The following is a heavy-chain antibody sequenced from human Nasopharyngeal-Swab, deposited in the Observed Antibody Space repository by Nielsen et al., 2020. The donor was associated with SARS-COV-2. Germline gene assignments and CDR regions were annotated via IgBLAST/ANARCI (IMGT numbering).Heavy chain of an antibody. CDR3: TPDDLGYSYGQFDY. D-gene: IGHD5-18*01. Sequence: GGSLRLSCAASGFTFSNAWMNWVRQAPGKGLEWVGRIKSKTVGGTTDYAAPVKGRFTISRDDSKNTLYLQMNSLKTEDTAVYYCTPDDLGYSYGQFDYWGQGTLVTVSS. V-gene: IGHV3-15*07. J-gene: IGHJ4*02. CDR2: IKSKTVGGTT. CDR1: GFTFSNAW.